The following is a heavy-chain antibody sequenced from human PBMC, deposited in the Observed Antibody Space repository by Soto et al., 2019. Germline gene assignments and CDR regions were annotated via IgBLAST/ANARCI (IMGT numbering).Heavy chain of an antibody. D-gene: IGHD5-18*01. CDR2: IRDKAHSYTT. CDR1: GFTFSDHY. Sequence: PGGSLSLSCAASGFTFSDHYMDWVRQVPGKGLEWVGRIRDKAHSYTTEYAASVKGRFTISRDDSKTSLYLQMNSLKTEDTAVYYCAREGYSYGYGYYYYNGMDVWGQGTTVTVSS. CDR3: AREGYSYGYGYYYYNGMDV. V-gene: IGHV3-72*01. J-gene: IGHJ6*02.